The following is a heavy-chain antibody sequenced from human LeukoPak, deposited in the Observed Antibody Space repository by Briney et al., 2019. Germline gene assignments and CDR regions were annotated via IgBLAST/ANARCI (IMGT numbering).Heavy chain of an antibody. V-gene: IGHV2-5*01. CDR1: GFSFSSGGVG. CDR2: IYENDEK. CDR3: AHRHRGVASDI. D-gene: IGHD2-15*01. J-gene: IGHJ3*02. Sequence: ESGPTLVNPTQTLTLTCTFSGFSFSSGGVGVGWIRQPPGGALEWLGVIYENDEKFYSSSLQNRLSITKDTSKNQVVLTMANMDPVDTATYYCAHRHRGVASDIWGQGTMVTVSS.